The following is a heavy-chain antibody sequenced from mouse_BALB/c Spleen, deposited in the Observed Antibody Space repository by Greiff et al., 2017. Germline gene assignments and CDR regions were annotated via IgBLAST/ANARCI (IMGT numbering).Heavy chain of an antibody. CDR1: GFTFSSYA. CDR3: ASNYYFDY. Sequence: EVQLVESGGGLVKPGGSLKLSCAASGFTFSSYAMSWVRQTPEKRLEWVATISSGGSYTYYPDSVKGRFTISRDNAKNTLYLQMSSLKSEDTAMYYCASNYYFDYWGQGTTLTVSS. V-gene: IGHV5-6-4*01. D-gene: IGHD1-3*01. J-gene: IGHJ2*01. CDR2: ISSGGSYT.